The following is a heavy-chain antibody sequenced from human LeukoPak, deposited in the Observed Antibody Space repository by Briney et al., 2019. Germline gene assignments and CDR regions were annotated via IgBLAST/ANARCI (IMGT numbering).Heavy chain of an antibody. CDR2: ISDSGNT. CDR1: GFTLSSYA. CDR3: ASQYYYDSGVVRAFDI. J-gene: IGHJ3*02. D-gene: IGHD3-22*01. Sequence: GGSLRLSCAASGFTLSSYAMSWVRQAPGKGLEWVSAISDSGNTYHADSVKGRFTISRDSSKNTLFLQMNRLRPEDAAVYYCASQYYYDSGVVRAFDIWGQGTMVTVSS. V-gene: IGHV3-23*01.